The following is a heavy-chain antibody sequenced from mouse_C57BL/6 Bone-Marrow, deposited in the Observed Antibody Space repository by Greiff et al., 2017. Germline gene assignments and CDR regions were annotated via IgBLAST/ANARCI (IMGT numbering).Heavy chain of an antibody. J-gene: IGHJ3*01. CDR3: ARYGGYYLAAY. Sequence: EVQLQQSGPELVKPGASVKISCKASGYTFTDYYMNWVKQSHGKSLEWIGDINPNNGGTSYNQKFKGKATLTVDKSSSTAYMELRSLTSEDSAVYYCARYGGYYLAAYWGQGTLVTVSA. CDR1: GYTFTDYY. D-gene: IGHD2-3*01. V-gene: IGHV1-26*01. CDR2: INPNNGGT.